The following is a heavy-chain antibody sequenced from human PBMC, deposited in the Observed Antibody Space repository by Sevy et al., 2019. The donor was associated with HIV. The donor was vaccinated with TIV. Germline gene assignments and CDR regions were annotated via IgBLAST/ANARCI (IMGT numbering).Heavy chain of an antibody. CDR1: GYSISSGYY. V-gene: IGHV4-38-2*01. J-gene: IGHJ5*02. CDR3: ARGLAFVGSISPPYNYFDP. CDR2: VYHTGGT. Sequence: SETLSLTCDVSGYSISSGYYWGWIRQSPGKGLEWIGNVYHTGGTLYNPSLKSRLTISLDTSKNQFSLRLTSVTAADTAVYYCARGLAFVGSISPPYNYFDPWGQGALVTVSS. D-gene: IGHD3-16*01.